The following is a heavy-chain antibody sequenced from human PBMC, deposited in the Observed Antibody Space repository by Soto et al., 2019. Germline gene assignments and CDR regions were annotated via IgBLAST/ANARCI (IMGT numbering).Heavy chain of an antibody. CDR3: ARDPNGFDV. Sequence: ASVKVSCKASGYTFTSYDINWVRQATGQGLEWMGWVNPNSGNTGYAQKFQGRVTMTRDTSIGTAYMELTSLRPEDTAFYYCARDPNGFDVWGQGTMVTVSS. V-gene: IGHV1-8*01. CDR1: GYTFTSYD. CDR2: VNPNSGNT. J-gene: IGHJ3*01.